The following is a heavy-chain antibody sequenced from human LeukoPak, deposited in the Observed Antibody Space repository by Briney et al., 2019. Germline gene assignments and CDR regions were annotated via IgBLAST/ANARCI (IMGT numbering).Heavy chain of an antibody. Sequence: SETLSLTCTVSGGSISSYYWSWIRQPPGKGLEWIGYIYYSGSTNYNPSLKSRVTISVDTSKNQFSLKLSSVTAADTAVYYCARQHLFYDSSGYYIDAFDIWGQGTMVTVSP. J-gene: IGHJ3*02. V-gene: IGHV4-59*08. CDR3: ARQHLFYDSSGYYIDAFDI. D-gene: IGHD3-22*01. CDR2: IYYSGST. CDR1: GGSISSYY.